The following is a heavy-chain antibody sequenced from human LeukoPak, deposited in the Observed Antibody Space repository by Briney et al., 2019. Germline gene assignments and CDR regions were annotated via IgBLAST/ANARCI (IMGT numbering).Heavy chain of an antibody. J-gene: IGHJ4*02. D-gene: IGHD6-13*01. Sequence: PGGSLRPSCAASGFTFSSYSMNWVRQAPGKGLEWVSSISSSSSYIYYADSVKGRFTISRDNAKNSLYLQMNSLRAEDTAVYYCARDDSSSLDYWGQGTLVTVSS. V-gene: IGHV3-21*01. CDR2: ISSSSSYI. CDR3: ARDDSSSLDY. CDR1: GFTFSSYS.